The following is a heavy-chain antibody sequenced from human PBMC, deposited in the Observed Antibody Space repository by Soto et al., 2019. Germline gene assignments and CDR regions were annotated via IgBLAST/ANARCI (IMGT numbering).Heavy chain of an antibody. Sequence: GGSLRLSCAASGFTFSSYGMHWVRQAPGKGLEWVAVIWYDGSNKYYADSVKGRFTISRDNSKNTLYLQMNSLRAEDTAVYYCARFNDLEFEDDYWGQGTLVTVSS. CDR1: GFTFSSYG. CDR2: IWYDGSNK. V-gene: IGHV3-33*01. D-gene: IGHD3-10*01. CDR3: ARFNDLEFEDDY. J-gene: IGHJ4*02.